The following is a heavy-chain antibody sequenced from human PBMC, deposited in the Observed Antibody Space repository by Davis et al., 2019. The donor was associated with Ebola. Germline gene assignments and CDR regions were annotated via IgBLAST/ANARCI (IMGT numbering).Heavy chain of an antibody. J-gene: IGHJ4*02. CDR2: ISSSSSYI. V-gene: IGHV3-21*01. CDR3: ARDRERYFEAHYFDY. D-gene: IGHD3-9*01. Sequence: GESLKISCAASGFTFSSYSMNWVRQAPGKGLEWVSSISSSSSYIYYADSVKGRFTISRDNAKNSLYLQMNSLRAEDTAVYYCARDRERYFEAHYFDYWGQGTLVTVSS. CDR1: GFTFSSYS.